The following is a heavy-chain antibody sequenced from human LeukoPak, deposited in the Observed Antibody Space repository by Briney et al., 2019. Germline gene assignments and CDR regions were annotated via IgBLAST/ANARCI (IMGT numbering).Heavy chain of an antibody. CDR1: GGSISSSSYY. D-gene: IGHD3-22*01. Sequence: TSSETLSLTCTVSGGSISSSSYYWGWIRQPPGKGLEWIGSIYYSGSTYYNPSLKSRVTISVDTSKNQFSLKLSSVTAADTAVYYCARDPFSAYYYDSSGSYFDYWGQGTLVTASS. J-gene: IGHJ4*02. V-gene: IGHV4-39*07. CDR3: ARDPFSAYYYDSSGSYFDY. CDR2: IYYSGST.